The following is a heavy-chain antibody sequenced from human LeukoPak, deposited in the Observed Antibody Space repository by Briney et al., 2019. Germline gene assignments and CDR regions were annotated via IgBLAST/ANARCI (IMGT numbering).Heavy chain of an antibody. J-gene: IGHJ4*02. CDR1: GVSFSNDGYY. V-gene: IGHV4-31*03. Sequence: SETLSLTSTVSGVSFSNDGYYWSWTRQHPGKGLEWIGCIHYSGTTYYNPSLKSRVTISIDTAKNQFSLKLTSVTVADTAVYYCARGTGDWGQGTLVTVSS. D-gene: IGHD1-14*01. CDR3: ARGTGD. CDR2: IHYSGTT.